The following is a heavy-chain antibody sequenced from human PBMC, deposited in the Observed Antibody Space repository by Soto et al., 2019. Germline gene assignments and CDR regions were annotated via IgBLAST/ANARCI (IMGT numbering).Heavy chain of an antibody. V-gene: IGHV1-46*01. CDR2: INPFDGSR. J-gene: IGHJ6*02. CDR1: GYIFTSYY. CDR3: AREVNIVVVPAAMGPYYYYGMDV. Sequence: ASVKVSCKASGYIFTSYYIHWVRQAPGQGLEWMGWINPFDGSRMFAQSFQGRVTMTRDTSTSTVYMEVSSLRSEDTAVYYCAREVNIVVVPAAMGPYYYYGMDVWG. D-gene: IGHD2-2*01.